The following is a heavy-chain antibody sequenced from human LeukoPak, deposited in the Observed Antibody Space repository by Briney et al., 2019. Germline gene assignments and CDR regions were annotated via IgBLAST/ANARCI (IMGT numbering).Heavy chain of an antibody. CDR3: ARPMAGSGGYYYYDMDV. CDR1: GYSFTSYW. D-gene: IGHD2-8*01. CDR2: IDPSDSYT. J-gene: IGHJ6*02. Sequence: GESLKISCKGSGYSFTSYWISWVRQMPGRGLEWMGSIDPSDSYTNYSPSFQGHVTISADKSISTAYLQWSSLKASDTATYYCARPMAGSGGYYYYDMDVWGQGTTVTVSS. V-gene: IGHV5-10-1*01.